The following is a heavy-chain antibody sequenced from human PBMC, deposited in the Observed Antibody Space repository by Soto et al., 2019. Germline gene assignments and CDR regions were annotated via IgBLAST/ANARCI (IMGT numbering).Heavy chain of an antibody. CDR3: AKGGATYGLLTHDY. D-gene: IGHD3-9*01. V-gene: IGHV3-23*01. CDR2: ITGTSANT. J-gene: IGHJ4*02. Sequence: EVQLLESRGGLVQPGGSLRLSCAASRFTFSNFAMSWVRQAPGKGLEWVSTITGTSANTYYTDSVKGRFAISRDNSQHTLYLQMNSLTTEDTAVYYCAKGGATYGLLTHDYWGQGTLVTVSS. CDR1: RFTFSNFA.